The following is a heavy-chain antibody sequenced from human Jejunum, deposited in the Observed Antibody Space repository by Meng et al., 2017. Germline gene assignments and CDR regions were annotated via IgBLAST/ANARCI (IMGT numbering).Heavy chain of an antibody. J-gene: IGHJ4*02. Sequence: EVGLVETGGGLIQPGGSLRLSCAASGFTVSSNYMSWVRQAPGKGLEWVSVIYSGGSTYYADSVKGRFTISRDNSRNTLYLQMNSLRADDTAVYYCVREQYESRGHWGQGTLVTVSS. V-gene: IGHV3-53*02. CDR2: IYSGGST. D-gene: IGHD3-22*01. CDR1: GFTVSSNY. CDR3: VREQYESRGH.